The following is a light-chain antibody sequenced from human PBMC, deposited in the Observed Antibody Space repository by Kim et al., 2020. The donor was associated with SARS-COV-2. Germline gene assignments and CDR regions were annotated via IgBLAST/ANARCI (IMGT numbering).Light chain of an antibody. Sequence: CPGERAPLSCRASQSVSSYLAWYQQRPGQAPRLRIYDASNMATGIPARFSGSVSGTEFTLTISSLEPEDFAVYYCKQRSNWPPWTFGQETKVDIK. J-gene: IGKJ1*01. CDR1: QSVSSY. CDR2: DAS. V-gene: IGKV3-11*01. CDR3: KQRSNWPPWT.